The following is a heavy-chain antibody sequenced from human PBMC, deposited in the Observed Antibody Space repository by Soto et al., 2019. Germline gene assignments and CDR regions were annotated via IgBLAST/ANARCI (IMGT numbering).Heavy chain of an antibody. CDR1: GFTFTNYW. CDR3: TTGFEY. V-gene: IGHV3-74*01. CDR2: IDGVGAGT. J-gene: IGHJ4*02. Sequence: EVLLVQSGGGSVQPGGSLRLSCADSGFTFTNYWMHWVRQVPGKGLVWVSRIDGVGAGTSYSDSVRGGFTISRDNAENMLYLQMNSLRAEDTAVYYCTTGFEYWGQGTLVTVSS.